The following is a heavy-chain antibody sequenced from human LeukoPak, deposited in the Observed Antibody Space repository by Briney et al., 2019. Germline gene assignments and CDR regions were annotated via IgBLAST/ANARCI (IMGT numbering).Heavy chain of an antibody. Sequence: SETLSLTCAVYGGSFSGYYWSWIRQPPGKGLEWIREINHSGSTNYNPSLKSRVTISVDTSKNQFSLKLSSVTAADTAVYYCARVHIVVVTAIVAFDIWGQGTMVTVSS. CDR2: INHSGST. CDR1: GGSFSGYY. CDR3: ARVHIVVVTAIVAFDI. V-gene: IGHV4-34*01. J-gene: IGHJ3*02. D-gene: IGHD2-21*02.